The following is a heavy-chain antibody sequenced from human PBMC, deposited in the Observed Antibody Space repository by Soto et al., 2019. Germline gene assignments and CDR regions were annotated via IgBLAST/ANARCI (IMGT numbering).Heavy chain of an antibody. Sequence: GGSLRLSCAASGFTFSSYWMSWVRQAPGKGLEWVANIKQNGGSKYSADSVKGRFTISRDNSKNTLYLQMNSLRAEDTAVYYCARDPRYCSSTSCSTTWFDPWGQETLVTVSS. J-gene: IGHJ5*02. CDR3: ARDPRYCSSTSCSTTWFDP. D-gene: IGHD2-2*01. CDR1: GFTFSSYW. CDR2: IKQNGGSK. V-gene: IGHV3-7*01.